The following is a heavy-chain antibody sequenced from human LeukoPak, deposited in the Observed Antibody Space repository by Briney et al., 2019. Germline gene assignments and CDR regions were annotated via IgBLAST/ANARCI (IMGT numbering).Heavy chain of an antibody. Sequence: HPGGSLRLSCAVSGFTVTNNYMSWVRQAPGKGLEWVSVFYVGGATYYAASVKGRFTISRDNSENTLYLQMKSLRAEDTAVYYCGRGDGYNFFDYWGQGTLVTVSS. CDR3: GRGDGYNFFDY. CDR2: FYVGGAT. CDR1: GFTVTNNY. V-gene: IGHV3-53*01. J-gene: IGHJ4*02. D-gene: IGHD5-24*01.